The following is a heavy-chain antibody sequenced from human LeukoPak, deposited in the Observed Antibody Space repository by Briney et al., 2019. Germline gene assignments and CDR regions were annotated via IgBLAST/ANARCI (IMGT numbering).Heavy chain of an antibody. CDR3: ATDRSWELRANYYGMDV. V-gene: IGHV1-24*01. D-gene: IGHD1-26*01. J-gene: IGHJ6*02. CDR1: GYTLTELS. CDR2: FHPEDGET. Sequence: GASVKLSYKVSGYTLTELSMHWVRRAPGQGLGWMGGFHPEDGETIYAQKFQGRVTMTEDTSTDTAYMELSSLRSEDTAVYYCATDRSWELRANYYGMDVWGQGTTVTVSS.